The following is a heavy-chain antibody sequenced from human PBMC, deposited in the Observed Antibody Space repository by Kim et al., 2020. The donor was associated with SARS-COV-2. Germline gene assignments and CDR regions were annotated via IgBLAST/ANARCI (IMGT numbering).Heavy chain of an antibody. Sequence: GGSLRLSCAASGFTFSSYGMHWVRQAPGKGLEWVAVISYHGKSKYYGDSVRGRFTISRDNFKDTLYLEMNSLRAEDTAMYYCARVPHQGANGPFHMWGQGTVVIVSS. D-gene: IGHD2-8*01. CDR2: ISYHGKSK. J-gene: IGHJ3*02. CDR1: GFTFSSYG. V-gene: IGHV3-33*05. CDR3: ARVPHQGANGPFHM.